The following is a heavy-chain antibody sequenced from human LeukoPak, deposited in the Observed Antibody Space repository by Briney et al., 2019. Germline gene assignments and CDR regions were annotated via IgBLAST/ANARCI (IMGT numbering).Heavy chain of an antibody. V-gene: IGHV4-59*12. D-gene: IGHD4-17*01. CDR1: GGSISSYL. Sequence: PSETLSLTCTVSGGSISSYLWSWIRQPPGKGLEWIGNLYYSGSTNYNPSLKSRVTISVDTSKNQFSLKLSSVTAADTAVYYCARGAYGDYADYWGQGTLVTVSS. CDR2: LYYSGST. J-gene: IGHJ4*02. CDR3: ARGAYGDYADY.